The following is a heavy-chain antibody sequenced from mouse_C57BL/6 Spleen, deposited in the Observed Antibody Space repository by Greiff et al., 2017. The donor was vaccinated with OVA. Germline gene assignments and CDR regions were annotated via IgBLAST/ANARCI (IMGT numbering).Heavy chain of an antibody. V-gene: IGHV14-2*01. Sequence: VQLKQSGAELVKPGASVKLSCTASGFNITDYYMHWVKQRTEQGLEWIGRIDPEDGETKYAPKFQGKAPITADTSSITAYLQLSRLTSEDTAVYYYARNDGYDFDYWGKGTTLTVSS. D-gene: IGHD2-3*01. J-gene: IGHJ2*01. CDR3: ARNDGYDFDY. CDR2: IDPEDGET. CDR1: GFNITDYY.